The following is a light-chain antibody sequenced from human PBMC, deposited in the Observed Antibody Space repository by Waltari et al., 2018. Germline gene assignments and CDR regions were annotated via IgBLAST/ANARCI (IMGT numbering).Light chain of an antibody. Sequence: QLVLTQSPSASASLGASVKLTCTLSSGHSRYALAWPQQQPEKGPRYLMKVSSDGSHSRGDVIPDRFSGSSSGTERYLSISRLQYEDEADYYCQTWGTDTVVFGGGTKLTVL. CDR2: VSSDGSH. CDR3: QTWGTDTVV. CDR1: SGHSRYA. V-gene: IGLV4-69*01. J-gene: IGLJ2*01.